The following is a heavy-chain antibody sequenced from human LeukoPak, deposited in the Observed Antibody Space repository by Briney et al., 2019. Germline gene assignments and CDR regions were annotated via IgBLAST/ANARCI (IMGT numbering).Heavy chain of an antibody. D-gene: IGHD3-22*01. CDR3: ARHASSGLNWFDP. CDR1: GGSFSGYY. V-gene: IGHV4-34*01. Sequence: SETLSLTCAVYGGSFSGYYWSWIRQPPGKGLEWIGEINHSGSTNYNPSLKSRVTISVDTSKNQFSLKLSSVTAADTAVYYCARHASSGLNWFDPWGQGTLVTVSS. CDR2: INHSGST. J-gene: IGHJ5*02.